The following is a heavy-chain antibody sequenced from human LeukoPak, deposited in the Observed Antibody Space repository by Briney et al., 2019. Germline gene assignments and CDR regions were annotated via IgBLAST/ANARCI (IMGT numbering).Heavy chain of an antibody. D-gene: IGHD6-13*01. CDR2: IKQDGSEK. J-gene: IGHJ4*02. CDR3: CRKTRAAAGTHLN. V-gene: IGHV3-7*01. CDR1: GFTFNNYW. Sequence: QAGGSLRLSCAASGFTFNNYWMSWVRQAPGKGLEWVANIKQDGSEKYYVDSVKGRFTISRDNAKNSLHLQMNSLRAEDTAVYYCCRKTRAAAGTHLNWGQGTLVTVSS.